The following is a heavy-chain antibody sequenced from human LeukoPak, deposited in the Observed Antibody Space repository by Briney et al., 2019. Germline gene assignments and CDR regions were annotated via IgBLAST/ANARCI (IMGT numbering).Heavy chain of an antibody. CDR2: IVVGSGNT. CDR3: AADLAVAGLRDY. V-gene: IGHV1-58*01. Sequence: SVKVSCKASGFTFTSSAVQWVRQARGQRLEWIGWIVVGSGNTNCAQKFQERVTITRDMSTSTAYMELSSLRSEDTAVYCCAADLAVAGLRDYWGQGTLVTVSS. CDR1: GFTFTSSA. D-gene: IGHD6-19*01. J-gene: IGHJ4*02.